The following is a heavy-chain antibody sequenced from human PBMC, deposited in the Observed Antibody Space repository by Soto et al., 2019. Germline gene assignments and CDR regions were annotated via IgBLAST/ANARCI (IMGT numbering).Heavy chain of an antibody. J-gene: IGHJ4*02. CDR3: ASGRYDAXXXXDY. CDR1: GNAFTYGY. D-gene: IGHD3-22*01. V-gene: IGHV1-45*02. CDR2: ITPFNGNT. Sequence: SVKVSWKECGNAFTYGYLRWARQAPGQALEWMGWITPFNGNTKYAQKFQDRVTFTGDTSLNTAYMELSSLRSDDTAMFYCASGRYDAXXXXDYWGQGTLVPVSS.